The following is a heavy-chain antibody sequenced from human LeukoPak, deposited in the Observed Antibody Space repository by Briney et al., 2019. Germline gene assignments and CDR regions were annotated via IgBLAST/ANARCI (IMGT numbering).Heavy chain of an antibody. V-gene: IGHV4-4*07. Sequence: KPSETLSLTCTVSGYSISNYYWTGMRQPAGGGVEDMRRIYTSENTRSTNYNPTLKIPITVSVDKSNIPFNLRPITVTAADTALYHCRRVDMNSRWYYFDYW. J-gene: IGHJ4*01. CDR2: IYTSENTRST. CDR3: RRVDMNSRWYYFDY. CDR1: GYSISNYY. D-gene: IGHD6-13*01.